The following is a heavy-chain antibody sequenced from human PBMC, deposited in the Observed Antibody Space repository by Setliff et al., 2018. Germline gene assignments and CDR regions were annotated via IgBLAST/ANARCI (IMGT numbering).Heavy chain of an antibody. J-gene: IGHJ5*01. V-gene: IGHV3-53*01. D-gene: IGHD3-10*01. CDR3: ARDRGGTNPWFDF. CDR2: IYNIGET. CDR1: GFTVSNDF. Sequence: PGGSLRLSCVVSGFTVSNDFMGWVRQAPGKGLEWVSVIYNIGETRYADSVKGRFTISRDKSKNTLYLHLSSLRVEDTATYYCARDRGGTNPWFDFWGQGTQVTVSS.